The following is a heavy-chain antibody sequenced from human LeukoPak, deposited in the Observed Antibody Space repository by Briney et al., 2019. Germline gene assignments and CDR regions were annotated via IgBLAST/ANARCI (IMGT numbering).Heavy chain of an antibody. CDR2: MNPNSGNT. D-gene: IGHD3-22*01. J-gene: IGHJ4*02. Sequence: ASVQVSCKASGYTFTSYDINWVRQATGQGLEWMGWMNPNSGNTGYAQKFQGRVTMTRNTSISTAYMELSSLRSGDTAVYYCAIGGDNYYDSSGYYCYWGQGTLVTVSS. CDR3: AIGGDNYYDSSGYYCY. V-gene: IGHV1-8*01. CDR1: GYTFTSYD.